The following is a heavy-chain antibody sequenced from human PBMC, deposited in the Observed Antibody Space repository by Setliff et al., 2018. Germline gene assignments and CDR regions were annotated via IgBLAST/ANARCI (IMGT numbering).Heavy chain of an antibody. CDR3: ARGRNVASRLLDS. V-gene: IGHV4-4*02. CDR1: GASINSLSW. D-gene: IGHD6-6*01. Sequence: SETLSLTCTVSGASINSLSWWSWVRQSPGKGLEWIGEIYHDGNTKFNPSVHYNPSLKSRVTMSIDTSKNQFSLMVTSVTAADTAVYYCARGRNVASRLLDSWGQGTLVTVSS. CDR2: IYHDGNT. J-gene: IGHJ4*02.